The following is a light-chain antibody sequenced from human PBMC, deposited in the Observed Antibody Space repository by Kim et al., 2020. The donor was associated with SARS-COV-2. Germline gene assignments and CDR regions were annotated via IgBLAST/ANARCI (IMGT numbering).Light chain of an antibody. CDR3: AAWDDSLTGWV. Sequence: QPVLTQPPSASETPGQRVTISCSGSISNIGTNTVNWYQQLPGTAPRLLMYSNNQRPSGVPNRFSGSKSGSSASLAISGLQSADEADYYCAAWDDSLTGWVFGGGTQLTVL. CDR2: SNN. J-gene: IGLJ3*02. V-gene: IGLV1-44*01. CDR1: ISNIGTNT.